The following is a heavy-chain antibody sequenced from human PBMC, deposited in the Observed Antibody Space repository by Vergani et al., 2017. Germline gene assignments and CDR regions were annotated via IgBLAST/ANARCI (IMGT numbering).Heavy chain of an antibody. J-gene: IGHJ4*02. D-gene: IGHD4-11*01. V-gene: IGHV3-33*01. CDR1: GFTFSNYG. Sequence: QVQLVESGGGVVQPGRSLRLSCAASGFTFSNYGLHWVRQAPGKGLEWVAVIWYDGSNKYYADSVKGRFTISRENSKNTLYLQMNSLRAEDTAVYYCARVDYSRAPRAGYYFDYWGQGTLVTVSS. CDR2: IWYDGSNK. CDR3: ARVDYSRAPRAGYYFDY.